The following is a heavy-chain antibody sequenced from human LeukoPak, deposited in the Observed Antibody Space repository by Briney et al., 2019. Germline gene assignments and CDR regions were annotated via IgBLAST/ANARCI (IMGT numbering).Heavy chain of an antibody. Sequence: GGSLRLSCAVSGFTFSDYYMSWIRQAPGKGLEWVSYISGTGSTTYYADSVRGRFTISRDNAKNSQYLQMNSLRAEDTAVYYCASRYSPFDFWGQGTLVTVSS. V-gene: IGHV3-11*04. CDR2: ISGTGSTT. J-gene: IGHJ4*02. CDR3: ASRYSPFDF. D-gene: IGHD5-18*01. CDR1: GFTFSDYY.